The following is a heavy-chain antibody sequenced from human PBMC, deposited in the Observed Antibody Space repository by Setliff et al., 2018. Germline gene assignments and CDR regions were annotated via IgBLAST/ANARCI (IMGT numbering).Heavy chain of an antibody. CDR3: ARSYDSSASNWFDP. V-gene: IGHV1-69*10. Sequence: SVKVSCKASGGTFTTYTISLVRQAPGQGLEWMGGLLPMFGIANYAQRFQGRVTMTRNTSISTAYMELTSLRSEDTAVYYCARSYDSSASNWFDPWGRGTLVTVSS. CDR2: LLPMFGIA. D-gene: IGHD3-22*01. CDR1: GGTFTTYT. J-gene: IGHJ5*02.